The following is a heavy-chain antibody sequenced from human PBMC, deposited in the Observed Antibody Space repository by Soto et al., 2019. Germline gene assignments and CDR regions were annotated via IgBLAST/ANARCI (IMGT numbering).Heavy chain of an antibody. CDR1: GYSFTSYW. V-gene: IGHV5-51*01. J-gene: IGHJ6*02. D-gene: IGHD6-6*01. CDR2: IYPGDSDT. CDR3: ARAQGSSLGYYYYYGMDV. Sequence: GESLKISGKGSGYSFTSYWIGWVRQMPGKGLEWMGIIYPGDSDTRYSPSFQGQVTISADKSISTAYLQWSSLKASDTAMYYCARAQGSSLGYYYYYGMDVWGQGTTVTVSS.